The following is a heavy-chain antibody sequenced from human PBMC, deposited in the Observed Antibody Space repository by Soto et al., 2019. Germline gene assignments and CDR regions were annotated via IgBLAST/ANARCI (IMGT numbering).Heavy chain of an antibody. D-gene: IGHD3-10*01. CDR1: GFTFSIYA. CDR2: ISGSGGSK. J-gene: IGHJ5*02. Sequence: LRLSFASSGFTFSIYASSFFRQAPGKGLDWFSAISGSGGSKYYADSVKVRFTISRDNSNNTLYLQMNSLRAEDTAVYYCAKVSVRAVIRWFAHWGKGNMVTVSS. V-gene: IGHV3-23*01. CDR3: AKVSVRAVIRWFAH.